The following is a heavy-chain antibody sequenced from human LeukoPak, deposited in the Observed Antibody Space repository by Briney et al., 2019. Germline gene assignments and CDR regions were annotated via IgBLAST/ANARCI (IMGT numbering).Heavy chain of an antibody. CDR1: GYSFTNYD. D-gene: IGHD2-2*01. J-gene: IGHJ4*02. V-gene: IGHV1-3*01. CDR3: ARDDWGETCYPGGY. CDR2: INDGDGDT. Sequence: SAKDSCKASGYSFTNYDINWVRQAPGQRPEWMVWINDGDGDTKYSHHFQGRVTITRATSASTAYMELSSLTSEDAALYCCARDDWGETCYPGGYWVRGTLVAVCS.